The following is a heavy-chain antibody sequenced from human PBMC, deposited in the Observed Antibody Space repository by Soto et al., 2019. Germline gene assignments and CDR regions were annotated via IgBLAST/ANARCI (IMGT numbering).Heavy chain of an antibody. D-gene: IGHD1-26*01. Sequence: QVQLVQSGAEVKKPGASVKVSCKASGYTFTSYDINWVRQATGQGLEWMGWMNPNSGNTGYAQKFQGRVTMTRNTSISTAYMGLSSLRSDDTAVYYCARSYSGSYENYYGMDVWGQGTTVTVSS. J-gene: IGHJ6*02. CDR2: MNPNSGNT. V-gene: IGHV1-8*01. CDR1: GYTFTSYD. CDR3: ARSYSGSYENYYGMDV.